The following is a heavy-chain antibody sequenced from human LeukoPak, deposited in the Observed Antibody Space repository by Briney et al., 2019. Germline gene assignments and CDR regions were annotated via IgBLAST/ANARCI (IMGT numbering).Heavy chain of an antibody. Sequence: GGSLRLSCAASGFTFSHDWMIWVRQVPGKGLEWVANIKPDGSGKYCVDSVKGRFTISRDNAKNSLYLQMNSLRAEDTAVYYSARSLNHDYWGQGTLVTVSS. CDR2: IKPDGSGK. J-gene: IGHJ4*02. CDR3: ARSLNHDY. V-gene: IGHV3-7*01. CDR1: GFTFSHDW.